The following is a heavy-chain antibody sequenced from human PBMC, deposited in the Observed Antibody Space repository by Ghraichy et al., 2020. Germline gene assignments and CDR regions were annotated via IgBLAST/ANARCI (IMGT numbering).Heavy chain of an antibody. V-gene: IGHV1-69*13. D-gene: IGHD3-22*01. CDR3: ARDRMIVVVTHSLRPGWFDP. J-gene: IGHJ5*02. CDR1: GGTFSSYA. Sequence: SVKVSCKASGGTFSSYAISWVRQAPGQGLEWMGGIIPIFGTANYAQKFQGRVTITADESTSTAYMELSSLRSEDTAVYYCARDRMIVVVTHSLRPGWFDPWGQGTLVTVSS. CDR2: IIPIFGTA.